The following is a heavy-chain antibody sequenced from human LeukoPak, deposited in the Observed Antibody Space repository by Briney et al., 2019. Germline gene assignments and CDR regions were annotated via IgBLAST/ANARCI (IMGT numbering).Heavy chain of an antibody. CDR3: ARRKWLALNFDY. V-gene: IGHV4-34*01. CDR1: GGSFSGYY. D-gene: IGHD6-19*01. J-gene: IGHJ4*02. CDR2: INHSGST. Sequence: SETLSLTCAVYGGSFSGYYWSWIRQPPGKGLEWIGEINHSGSTNYNPSLKSRVTISVDTSKNQFSLKLSSVTAADTAVYYCARRKWLALNFDYWGQGTLVTVSS.